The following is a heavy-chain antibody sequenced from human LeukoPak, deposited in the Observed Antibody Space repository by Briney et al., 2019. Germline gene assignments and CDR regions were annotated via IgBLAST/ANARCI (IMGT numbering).Heavy chain of an antibody. V-gene: IGHV4-39*01. J-gene: IGHJ4*02. CDR3: ARRFYGDYDIDY. CDR1: GGSISSSSYY. D-gene: IGHD4-17*01. CDR2: IYYSGST. Sequence: PSETLSLTRTVSGGSISSSSYYWGWIRQPPGKGLEWIGSIYYSGSTYYNPSLKSRVTISVDTSKNQFSLKLSSVTAADTAVYYCARRFYGDYDIDYWGQGTLVTVSS.